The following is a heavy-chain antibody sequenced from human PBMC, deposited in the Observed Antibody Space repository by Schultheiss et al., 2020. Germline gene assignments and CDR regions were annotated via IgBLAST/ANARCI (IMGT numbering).Heavy chain of an antibody. CDR2: INPNSGGT. CDR1: GYTFTGYY. CDR3: AKGPVFPGSGWEPNSSVYYYYGMDV. D-gene: IGHD1-26*01. V-gene: IGHV1-2*02. Sequence: ASVKVSCKASGYTFTGYYMHWVRQAPGQGLEWMGWINPNSGGTNYAQKFQGRVTMTRDTSISTAYMELSRLRSDDTAVYYCAKGPVFPGSGWEPNSSVYYYYGMDVWGQGTTVTVSS. J-gene: IGHJ6*02.